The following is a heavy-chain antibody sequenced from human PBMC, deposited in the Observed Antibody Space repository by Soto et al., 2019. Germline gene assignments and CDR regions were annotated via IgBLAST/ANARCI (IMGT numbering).Heavy chain of an antibody. Sequence: SETLSLTCTVSGGSISSYYWSWIRQPPGKGLEWIGYVYYSGSTNHNPSLKSRVTISVDTSKNQFSLKLSSVTAADTAVYYCARHRLHSSSGTSPPGYYFDYWGQGTLVTVAS. CDR1: GGSISSYY. J-gene: IGHJ4*02. D-gene: IGHD6-13*01. CDR3: ARHRLHSSSGTSPPGYYFDY. CDR2: VYYSGST. V-gene: IGHV4-59*01.